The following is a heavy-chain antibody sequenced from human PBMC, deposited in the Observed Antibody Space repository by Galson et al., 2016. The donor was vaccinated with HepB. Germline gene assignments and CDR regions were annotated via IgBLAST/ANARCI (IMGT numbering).Heavy chain of an antibody. Sequence: SVKVSCKASGYTFTNYGFSWVRQAPGHGLEWMGWISGFNGDANYTRNFQGRVTMTTDASTTTAYMELRSLTSDDTALYYCAGGPTSGWVGGWFDPWGQGTLVTVSP. J-gene: IGHJ5*02. CDR3: AGGPTSGWVGGWFDP. CDR1: GYTFTNYG. D-gene: IGHD6-19*01. V-gene: IGHV1-18*04. CDR2: ISGFNGDA.